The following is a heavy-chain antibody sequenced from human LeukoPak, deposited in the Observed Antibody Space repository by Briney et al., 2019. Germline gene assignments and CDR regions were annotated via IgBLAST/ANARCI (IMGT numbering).Heavy chain of an antibody. J-gene: IGHJ4*02. Sequence: GGSLRLSCAASGFTFSSYAMSWVRQAPGKGLEWVSAISGSGGSTYYADSVKGRFTISRDNAKNTLYLQMNSLRAEDTAVYYCAKDHVLNPDCSGGSCYSPNDYWGQGTLVTVSS. V-gene: IGHV3-23*01. CDR2: ISGSGGST. CDR1: GFTFSSYA. D-gene: IGHD2-15*01. CDR3: AKDHVLNPDCSGGSCYSPNDY.